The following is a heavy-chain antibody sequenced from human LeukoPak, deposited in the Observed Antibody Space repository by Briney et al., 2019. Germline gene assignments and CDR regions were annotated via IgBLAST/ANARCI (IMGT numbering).Heavy chain of an antibody. CDR1: GFTFSSYS. J-gene: IGHJ5*02. CDR3: ARSGYCSSTSCDNWFDP. D-gene: IGHD2-2*01. V-gene: IGHV3-48*01. Sequence: GALRLSCAASGFTFSSYSMNWVRQAPGKGLEWVSYISSSSSTIYYADSVKGRFTISRDNAKNSLYLQMNSLRSEDTAVYYCARSGYCSSTSCDNWFDPWGQGTLVTVSS. CDR2: ISSSSSTI.